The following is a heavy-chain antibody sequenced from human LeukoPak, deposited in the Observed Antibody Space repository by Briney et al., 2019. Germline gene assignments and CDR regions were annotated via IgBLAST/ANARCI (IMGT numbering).Heavy chain of an antibody. CDR1: RGTFSSYA. V-gene: IGHV1-69*13. J-gene: IGHJ5*02. Sequence: GASVKVSCKASRGTFSSYAISWVRQAPGQGLEWMGGIIPIFGTANYAQKFQGRVTITADESTSAAYMELSSLRSEDTAVYYCARHHGGTYYDFWSGYSNWFDPWGQGTLVTVSS. CDR2: IIPIFGTA. CDR3: ARHHGGTYYDFWSGYSNWFDP. D-gene: IGHD3-3*01.